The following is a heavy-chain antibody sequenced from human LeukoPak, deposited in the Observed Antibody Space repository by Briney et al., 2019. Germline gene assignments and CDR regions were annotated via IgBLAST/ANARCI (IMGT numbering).Heavy chain of an antibody. CDR1: GFTVSSNY. CDR3: VREDLGIEY. D-gene: IGHD3/OR15-3a*01. J-gene: IGHJ4*02. Sequence: GGSLRLSCAASGFTVSSNYMSWVRQAPGKGLEWVSVIYSGGSTYYADSVKGRFTISRDSSKKTLYLQMSSLRAEDTAVYYCVREDLGIEYWGQGTLVTVS. V-gene: IGHV3-66*01. CDR2: IYSGGST.